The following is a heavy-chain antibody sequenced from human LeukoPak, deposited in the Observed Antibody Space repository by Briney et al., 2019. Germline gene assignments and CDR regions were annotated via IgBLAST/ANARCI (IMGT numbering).Heavy chain of an antibody. Sequence: SETLSLTCTVSGGSISSGGYYWSWIRQPPGKGLEWIGYIYHSGSTYYNPSLKSRVTISVDRSKNQFSLKLSSVTAADTAVYYCARGDEWELGNFDYWGQGTLVTVSS. D-gene: IGHD1-26*01. J-gene: IGHJ4*02. CDR2: IYHSGST. CDR1: GGSISSGGYY. V-gene: IGHV4-30-2*01. CDR3: ARGDEWELGNFDY.